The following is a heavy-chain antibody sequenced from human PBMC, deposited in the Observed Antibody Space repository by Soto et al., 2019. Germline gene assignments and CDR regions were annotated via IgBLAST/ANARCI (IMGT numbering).Heavy chain of an antibody. D-gene: IGHD6-13*01. CDR1: GFTFSSYA. CDR3: EKDIKQQLVFDY. J-gene: IGHJ4*02. Sequence: GGSLRLSCAASGFTFSSYAMSWVRQAPGKGLEWVSAISGSGGSTYYADSVKGRFTISRDNSKNTLYLQMNSLRAEETAVYYCEKDIKQQLVFDYWGQGTLVTVSS. V-gene: IGHV3-23*01. CDR2: ISGSGGST.